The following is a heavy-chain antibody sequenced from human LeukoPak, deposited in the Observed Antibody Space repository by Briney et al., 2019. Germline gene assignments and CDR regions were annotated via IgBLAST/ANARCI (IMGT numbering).Heavy chain of an antibody. CDR3: AAGRKWEPHDAFDI. V-gene: IGHV1-24*01. CDR2: FDPEDGET. D-gene: IGHD1-26*01. CDR1: GYTLTELS. J-gene: IGHJ3*02. Sequence: ASVKVSCKVSGYTLTELSMHWVRQAPGKGLEWVGGFDPEDGETIYAQKFQGRVTMTEDTSTDTAYMELSSLRSEDTAVYYCAAGRKWEPHDAFDIWGQGTMVTVSS.